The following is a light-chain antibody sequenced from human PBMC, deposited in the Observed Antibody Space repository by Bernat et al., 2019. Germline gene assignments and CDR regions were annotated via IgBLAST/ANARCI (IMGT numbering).Light chain of an antibody. Sequence: DIQMTQSPSSLSASVGDRVTITCRASQDISNYLNWYHQKPGKAPKLLIYDSSYLETGVPSRFSGSASRTSFTFTITSLQPEDIGTYYCQQYDNLPFTFGGGTKVEIK. CDR2: DSS. V-gene: IGKV1-33*01. J-gene: IGKJ4*01. CDR3: QQYDNLPFT. CDR1: QDISNY.